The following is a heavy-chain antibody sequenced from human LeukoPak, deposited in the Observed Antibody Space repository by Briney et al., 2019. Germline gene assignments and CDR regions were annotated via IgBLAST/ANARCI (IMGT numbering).Heavy chain of an antibody. V-gene: IGHV3-74*01. CDR3: VRDGAAYAFDL. Sequence: QTGGSLRLSCAASGFSIRGYWMHWVRQAPGKGRMWVSRIKRDGSWTNYADSVRVRFTISRDNAKNTLFLQMLGLRAEDTAIYYCVRDGAAYAFDLWGQGILVTVSS. J-gene: IGHJ4*02. CDR2: IKRDGSWT. D-gene: IGHD2-15*01. CDR1: GFSIRGYW.